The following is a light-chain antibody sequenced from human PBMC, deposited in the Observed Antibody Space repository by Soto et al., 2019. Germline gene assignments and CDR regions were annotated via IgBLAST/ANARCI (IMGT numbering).Light chain of an antibody. CDR3: QQLSTYPFT. Sequence: EIVMTQSPATLSVSPGERATLSCRASQSVSSNLAWYQQKPGQAPRLLIYGASTRATGIPARFSGSGSGTEFTLTISSLQSEDFATYYCQQLSTYPFTFGPGTTVDIK. CDR1: QSVSSN. J-gene: IGKJ3*01. V-gene: IGKV3D-15*01. CDR2: GAS.